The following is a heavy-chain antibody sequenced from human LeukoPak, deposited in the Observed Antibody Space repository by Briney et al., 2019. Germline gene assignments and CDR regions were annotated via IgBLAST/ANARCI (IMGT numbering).Heavy chain of an antibody. V-gene: IGHV3-74*01. J-gene: IGHJ4*02. Sequence: PGGSLRLSCAASGFTFSSYGMHWVRQAPGKGLVWVSDIKSDGAGTSYVDSVKGRFTISRDNAKNTLDLQMNSLRAEDTAVYHCARGGYGAYMGWGQGMLVTVSS. CDR3: ARGGYGAYMG. D-gene: IGHD4-17*01. CDR1: GFTFSSYG. CDR2: IKSDGAGT.